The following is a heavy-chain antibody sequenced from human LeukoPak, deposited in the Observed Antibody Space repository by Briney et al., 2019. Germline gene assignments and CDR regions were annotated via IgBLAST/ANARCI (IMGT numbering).Heavy chain of an antibody. CDR1: GGSVNYYL. CDR2: IHSSGRT. V-gene: IGHV4-59*02. Sequence: SETLSLTCTVSGGSVNYYLWSWIRQPPGKGLEWIGDIHSSGRTNYNPSLKSRVTISVDTSKNQFSLKLSSVTAADTAVYYCASTIAAAGMRGYYYYYYMDVWGKGTTVTVSS. CDR3: ASTIAAAGMRGYYYYYYMDV. D-gene: IGHD6-13*01. J-gene: IGHJ6*03.